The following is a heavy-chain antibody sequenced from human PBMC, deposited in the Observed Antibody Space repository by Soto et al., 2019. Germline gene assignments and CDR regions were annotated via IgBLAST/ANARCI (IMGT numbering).Heavy chain of an antibody. CDR2: ISSSSSYI. CDR1: GFTCSSYS. J-gene: IGHJ4*02. Sequence: GGSLRLSCAASGFTCSSYSMNWFRQAPGKGLEWVSSISSSSSYIYYADSVKGRFTTSRDNAKNTVYLQMNSLRAEDTAVYYCARDWSYALNYWGQGSLVTVSS. D-gene: IGHD3-16*01. V-gene: IGHV3-21*01. CDR3: ARDWSYALNY.